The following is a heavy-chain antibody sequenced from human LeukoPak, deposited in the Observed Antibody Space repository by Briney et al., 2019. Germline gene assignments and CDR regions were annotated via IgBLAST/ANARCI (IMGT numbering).Heavy chain of an antibody. CDR1: GGSISSGDYY. Sequence: SQTLSLTCTVSGGSISSGDYYCSWIRQPPGKGLEWIGYIYYSGSTYYNPSLKSRVTISVDTSKNQFSLKLRSVTAAYTPVDYCARGDIVVVPAANGSAPWRQASLVTASS. D-gene: IGHD2-2*01. CDR3: ARGDIVVVPAANGSAP. J-gene: IGHJ5*02. CDR2: IYYSGST. V-gene: IGHV4-30-4*08.